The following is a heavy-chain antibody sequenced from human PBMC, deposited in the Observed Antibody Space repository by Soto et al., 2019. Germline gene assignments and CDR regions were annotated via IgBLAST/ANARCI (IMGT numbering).Heavy chain of an antibody. J-gene: IGHJ6*02. CDR1: GGTFNNYA. Sequence: QVLLVQSGPEVKKPGSSVKVSCKASGGTFNNYAINWVRQAPGKGLEWMGGIIPTFGTGNHAQKFQGRVTITADESTTTAYMELNSLRSEDTAIYYCASFDGTLVRGGLSSPYEMGVWGQGTTVIVSS. CDR3: ASFDGTLVRGGLSSPYEMGV. CDR2: IIPTFGTG. D-gene: IGHD3-10*01. V-gene: IGHV1-69*01.